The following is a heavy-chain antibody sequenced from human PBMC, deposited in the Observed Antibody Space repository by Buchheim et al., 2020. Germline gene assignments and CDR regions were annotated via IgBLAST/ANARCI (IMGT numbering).Heavy chain of an antibody. CDR2: IYSGGAT. CDR3: ARAIYVSGSYEY. CDR1: GFDVGSNY. Sequence: VQLVESGGGLVQPGESLRLSCVASGFDVGSNYMSWVRQAPGKGLEWVSAIYSGGATYYGDSAKGRFTISRDNSKNTRYLQMSSLRTEDTAVYYCARAIYVSGSYEYWGQGAL. J-gene: IGHJ4*02. V-gene: IGHV3-66*02. D-gene: IGHD3-10*01.